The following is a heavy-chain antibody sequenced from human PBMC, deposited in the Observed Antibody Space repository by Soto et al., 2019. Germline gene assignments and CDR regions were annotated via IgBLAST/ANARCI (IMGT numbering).Heavy chain of an antibody. CDR1: GGSISSGDYY. CDR3: ASFYDSSGYYPRDY. V-gene: IGHV4-30-4*01. CDR2: IYYSGST. Sequence: SETLSLTCTVSGGSISSGDYYWSWVRQPPGKGLEWIGYIYYSGSTYYNPSLKSRVTISVDTSKNQFSLKLSSVTAADTAVYYCASFYDSSGYYPRDYWGQGTLVTVSS. J-gene: IGHJ4*02. D-gene: IGHD3-22*01.